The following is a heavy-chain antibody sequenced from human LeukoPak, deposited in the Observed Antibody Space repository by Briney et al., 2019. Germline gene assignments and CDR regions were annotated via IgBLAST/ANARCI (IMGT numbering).Heavy chain of an antibody. J-gene: IGHJ3*02. Sequence: GVSLRLSCAASGFTFSSYWMHWVRHAPGKGLVCVSRINKDGSSTSYADSWKGGFTISRHNAQHTLYLQMNSLRAEDTAVYYCARDRGKLELLNDAFDIWGQGTMVTVSS. V-gene: IGHV3-74*01. CDR1: GFTFSSYW. D-gene: IGHD1-7*01. CDR2: INKDGSST. CDR3: ARDRGKLELLNDAFDI.